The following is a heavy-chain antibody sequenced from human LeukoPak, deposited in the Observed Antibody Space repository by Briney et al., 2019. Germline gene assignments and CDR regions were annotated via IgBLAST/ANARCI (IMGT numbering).Heavy chain of an antibody. Sequence: PGGSLRLSCAASGFIFGDFAMSWVRQAPGKGLEWVSDINWNGGRTSYADSVKGRFIISRDNTKKSLYLHMKSLRAGDTALYHCARHLRPQLVGATTEAPFGYWGQGTLVIVSS. J-gene: IGHJ4*02. CDR1: GFIFGDFA. V-gene: IGHV3-20*01. CDR2: INWNGGRT. CDR3: ARHLRPQLVGATTEAPFGY. D-gene: IGHD1-26*01.